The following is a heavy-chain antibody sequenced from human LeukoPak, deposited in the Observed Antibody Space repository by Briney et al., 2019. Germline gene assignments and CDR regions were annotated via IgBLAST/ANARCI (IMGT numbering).Heavy chain of an antibody. V-gene: IGHV1-18*01. CDR2: ISAYNGNT. J-gene: IGHJ6*02. Sequence: ASVKVSCKASGYTFTSYGISWVRQAPGQGLEWMGWISAYNGNTNYAQKFQGRVTMTRDTSTSTVYMELSSLRSEDTAVYYCARDQVVGYDSPTYYYYYGMDVWGQGTTVTVSS. D-gene: IGHD5-12*01. CDR1: GYTFTSYG. CDR3: ARDQVVGYDSPTYYYYYGMDV.